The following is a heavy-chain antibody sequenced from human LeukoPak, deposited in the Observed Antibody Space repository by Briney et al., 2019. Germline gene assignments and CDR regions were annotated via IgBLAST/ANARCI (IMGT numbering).Heavy chain of an antibody. V-gene: IGHV3-23*01. CDR3: AKKTWDIVATIEDY. Sequence: GGSLRLSCAASGFTFSNYGLSWVRQAPGKGLEWVSGITGSGGSTYYADSVKGRFTISRDNSKNTLYLQMNSLRAEDTVVYYCAKKTWDIVATIEDYWGQGTLVTVSS. D-gene: IGHD5-12*01. CDR1: GFTFSNYG. J-gene: IGHJ4*02. CDR2: ITGSGGST.